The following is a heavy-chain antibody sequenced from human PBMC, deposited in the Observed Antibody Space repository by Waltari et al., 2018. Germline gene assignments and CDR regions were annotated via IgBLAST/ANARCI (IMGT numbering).Heavy chain of an antibody. D-gene: IGHD2-8*02. CDR3: ARGSPSYWALGL. Sequence: EEQLVESGGGLVQPGGSLRLSCAASGFTFSNSWLHWVRQAPWKGPVWVSRINSAASTSNYADSVKGRFTISRDNAKNTLYLQMDSLRVEDTAVYYCARGSPSYWALGLWGQGILVTVSS. J-gene: IGHJ4*02. CDR1: GFTFSNSW. CDR2: INSAASTS. V-gene: IGHV3-74*01.